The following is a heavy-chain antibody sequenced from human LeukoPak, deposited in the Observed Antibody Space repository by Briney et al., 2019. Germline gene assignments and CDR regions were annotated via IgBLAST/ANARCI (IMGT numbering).Heavy chain of an antibody. CDR1: GGSISSYY. D-gene: IGHD5-18*01. J-gene: IGHJ4*02. V-gene: IGHV4-59*01. CDR3: ARGDDNTAMVTCDY. Sequence: SETLSLTCTVSGGSISSYYWSWIRQPPGKGLEWIGYIYYSGSTNYNPSLKSRVTISVDTSKNQFSLKLSSVTAADTAVYYCARGDDNTAMVTCDYWGQGTLVTVSS. CDR2: IYYSGST.